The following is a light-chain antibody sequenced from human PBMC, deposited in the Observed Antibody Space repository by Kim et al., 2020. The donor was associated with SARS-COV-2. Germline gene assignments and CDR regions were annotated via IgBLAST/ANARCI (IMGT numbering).Light chain of an antibody. J-gene: IGLJ3*02. CDR3: NSRDNSGSLLV. V-gene: IGLV3-19*01. CDR2: GKN. Sequence: SSELTQYPAVSVALVQTVRITCQGDSLRSYYSSWYQQKPAQAPILVIYGKNYRPSGIPDRFSCSSSGNTASLTITGAQAEDEADYYCNSRDNSGSLLVVGRGIQLTV. CDR1: SLRSYY.